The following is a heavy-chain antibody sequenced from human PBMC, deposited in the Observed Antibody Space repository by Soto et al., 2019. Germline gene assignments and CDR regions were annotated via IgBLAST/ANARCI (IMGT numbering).Heavy chain of an antibody. Sequence: QINLIESGPTLVKPTQTLTLTCTFSGFSLSTSGAAVGWVRQPPGRALEWLALIYWDGDKRYNASLGNRLTITKDTSMTQVVLTLTNVDHAYTATYYCAHRATMTIFGLIIDNGIWFDPWGQGTRVIVSS. CDR1: GFSLSTSGAA. D-gene: IGHD3-3*01. J-gene: IGHJ5*02. V-gene: IGHV2-5*02. CDR2: IYWDGDK. CDR3: AHRATMTIFGLIIDNGIWFDP.